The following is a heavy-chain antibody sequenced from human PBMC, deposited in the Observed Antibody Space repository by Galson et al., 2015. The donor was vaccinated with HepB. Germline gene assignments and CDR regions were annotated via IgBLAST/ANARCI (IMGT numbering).Heavy chain of an antibody. Sequence: SLRLSCAASGFTFSTYAMHWVRLAPGKGLEWVAVISYDGSNKYYADSVKGRFTISRHNSNNLLYLQMNSLRAEDTAVYYCARARGGNNWYPPRDVVDIWGQGTMVTVSS. J-gene: IGHJ3*02. V-gene: IGHV3-30*04. CDR3: ARARGGNNWYPPRDVVDI. D-gene: IGHD1-1*01. CDR2: ISYDGSNK. CDR1: GFTFSTYA.